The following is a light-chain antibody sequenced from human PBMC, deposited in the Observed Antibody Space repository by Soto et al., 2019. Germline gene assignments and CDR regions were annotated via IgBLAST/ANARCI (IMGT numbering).Light chain of an antibody. V-gene: IGKV1-39*01. CDR3: LQSYSTPWT. CDR1: QSISSW. CDR2: DAS. J-gene: IGKJ1*01. Sequence: DLEMTQSPSTLFASVGDRVTITCRASQSISSWLAWYQQKPGKAPKVLIYDASSLESGVPSRFSGSGSGTDFTLTISSLQPEDFATYYCLQSYSTPWTFGQGTKVDI.